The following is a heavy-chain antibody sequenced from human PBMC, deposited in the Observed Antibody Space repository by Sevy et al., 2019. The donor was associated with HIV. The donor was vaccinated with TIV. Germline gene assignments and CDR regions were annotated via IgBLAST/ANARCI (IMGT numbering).Heavy chain of an antibody. D-gene: IGHD2-2*01. Sequence: GGSLRLSCAASGFTFSSYWMSWVRQAPGKELEWVANIKQDGSEKYYVDSVKGRFTISRDNAKNSLYLQMNSLRAEDTAVYYCAREVPAGSTYGMDVWGQGTTVTVSS. CDR2: IKQDGSEK. CDR1: GFTFSSYW. V-gene: IGHV3-7*03. J-gene: IGHJ6*02. CDR3: AREVPAGSTYGMDV.